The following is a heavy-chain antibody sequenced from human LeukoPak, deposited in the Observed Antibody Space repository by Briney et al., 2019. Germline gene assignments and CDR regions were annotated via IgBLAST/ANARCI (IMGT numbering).Heavy chain of an antibody. CDR3: AREGRGAAAIDY. V-gene: IGHV4-59*01. D-gene: IGHD6-13*01. CDR1: GGSISSYY. CDR2: IYYSGST. J-gene: IGHJ4*02. Sequence: SETLSLTCTVSGGSISSYYWSWIRQPAGKGLEWIGYIYYSGSTNYNPSLKSRVTISVDTSKNQFSLKLSSVTAADTAVYYCAREGRGAAAIDYWGQGTLVTVSS.